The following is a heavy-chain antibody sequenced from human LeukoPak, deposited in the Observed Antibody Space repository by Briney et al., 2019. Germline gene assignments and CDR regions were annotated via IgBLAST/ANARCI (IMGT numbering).Heavy chain of an antibody. D-gene: IGHD1-26*01. J-gene: IGHJ4*02. V-gene: IGHV1-18*01. CDR1: GYTFTSYS. CDR2: ITTYSGNT. Sequence: ASVKVSCKTSGYTFTSYSIVWVRQAPGQGLEWMGWITTYSGNTNYAQRIQDRVTMTTDTSTSTAYMELRSLRSDDTAVYYCARTYIADSGGYSAFDYWGQGTLVTVSS. CDR3: ARTYIADSGGYSAFDY.